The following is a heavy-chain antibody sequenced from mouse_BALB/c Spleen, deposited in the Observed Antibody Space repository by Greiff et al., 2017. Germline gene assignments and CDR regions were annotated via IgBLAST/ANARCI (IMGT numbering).Heavy chain of an antibody. V-gene: IGHV1-14*01. CDR1: GYTFTSYV. D-gene: IGHD1-1*01. CDR2: INPYNDGT. Sequence: EVKLVESGPELVKPGASVKMSCKASGYTFTSYVMHWVKQKPGQGLEWIGYINPYNDGTKYNEKFKGKATLTSDKSSSTAYMELSSLTSEDSAVYYCARDGYYGSTWFAYWGQGTLVTVSA. J-gene: IGHJ3*01. CDR3: ARDGYYGSTWFAY.